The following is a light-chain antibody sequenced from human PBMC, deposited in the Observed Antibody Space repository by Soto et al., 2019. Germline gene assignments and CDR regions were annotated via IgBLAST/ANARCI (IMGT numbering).Light chain of an antibody. J-gene: IGLJ2*01. CDR2: DNN. Sequence: QSVLTQPPSVSAASGQQVTISCSGSASNIGKNFVSWYQHLSESAPKLLIYDNNKRPSGIPDRFSGSKSDTSATLDITGLQPGDEADYYCVTWDDNMHTGVVFGGGTKLTVL. CDR3: VTWDDNMHTGVV. V-gene: IGLV1-51*01. CDR1: ASNIGKNF.